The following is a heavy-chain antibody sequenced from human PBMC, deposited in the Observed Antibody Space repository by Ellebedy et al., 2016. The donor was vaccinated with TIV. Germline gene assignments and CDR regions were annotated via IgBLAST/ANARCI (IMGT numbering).Heavy chain of an antibody. D-gene: IGHD2-2*01. CDR3: ARDLSVGTRNYYFGMDV. Sequence: AASVKVSCKASGGTFRNYAISWVRQAPGQGLEWMGGIIPIFGTPNYAQKFQGRVTMTRDTSTTTVYMELRSLRSEDTAVYYCARDLSVGTRNYYFGMDVWGQGTTVTVSS. J-gene: IGHJ6*02. CDR2: IIPIFGTP. V-gene: IGHV1-69*05. CDR1: GGTFRNYA.